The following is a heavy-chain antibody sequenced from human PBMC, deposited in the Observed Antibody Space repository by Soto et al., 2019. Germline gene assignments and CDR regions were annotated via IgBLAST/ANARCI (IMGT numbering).Heavy chain of an antibody. Sequence: QVQLVQSGAEVKKPGASVKVSCKASGYTFTSYGINWVRQAPGQGLEWMGWISAYNGKTNYAQKLQGRVTMTTDTSTSTAYMELRSLRSDDTALYYCAGAHACGGDCYYPQCDSWGQGTLVTAPS. J-gene: IGHJ4*02. V-gene: IGHV1-18*01. CDR2: ISAYNGKT. CDR3: AGAHACGGDCYYPQCDS. D-gene: IGHD2-21*02. CDR1: GYTFTSYG.